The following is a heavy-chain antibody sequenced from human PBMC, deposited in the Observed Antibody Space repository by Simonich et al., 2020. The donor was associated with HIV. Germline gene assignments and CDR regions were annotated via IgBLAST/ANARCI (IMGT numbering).Heavy chain of an antibody. CDR3: ARGFYQRLYYFDY. CDR1: GGSLSGYY. D-gene: IGHD2-2*01. J-gene: IGHJ4*02. CDR2: INHSGST. Sequence: QVQLQQWGAGLLKPSETLSLTCAVYGGSLSGYYWIWIRQPPGKGLEWIGEINHSGSTNYNPSLKSRVTISVDTSKNQFSLKLSSVTAADTAVYYCARGFYQRLYYFDYWGQGTLVTVSS. V-gene: IGHV4-34*01.